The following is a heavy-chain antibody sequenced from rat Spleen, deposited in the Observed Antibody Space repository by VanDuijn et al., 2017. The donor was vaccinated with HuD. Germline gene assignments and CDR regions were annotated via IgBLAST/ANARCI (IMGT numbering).Heavy chain of an antibody. Sequence: EVQLVESGGGLVQPGRSLKLSCAASGFTFSNYYMAWVRQAPTKGLEWVASTSPSGGSTYYPDSVKGRFTISRDNAKSTRYLQMNSLRSEDTATYYCARLSSYDGSYYYGGYVMDAWGQGASVTVSS. J-gene: IGHJ4*01. V-gene: IGHV5S23*01. D-gene: IGHD1-12*02. CDR2: TSPSGGST. CDR3: ARLSSYDGSYYYGGYVMDA. CDR1: GFTFSNYY.